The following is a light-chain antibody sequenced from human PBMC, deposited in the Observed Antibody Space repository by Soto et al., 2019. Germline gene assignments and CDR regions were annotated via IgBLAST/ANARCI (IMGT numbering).Light chain of an antibody. J-gene: IGKJ1*01. V-gene: IGKV3-20*01. Sequence: EIVVTQGPATLSFSPWERSALSCMASQSVSSTYLAWYQQKPGQAPRLLIYGASSRATGIPDRFSGSGSGTDFTLTISRLQPEDFAVYYCHRYGRSPGTFGQGTKVDIK. CDR2: GAS. CDR1: QSVSSTY. CDR3: HRYGRSPGT.